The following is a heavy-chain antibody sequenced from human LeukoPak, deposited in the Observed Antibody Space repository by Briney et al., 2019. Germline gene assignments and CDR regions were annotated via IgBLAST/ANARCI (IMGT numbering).Heavy chain of an antibody. J-gene: IGHJ6*02. V-gene: IGHV4-59*01. Sequence: SETLSLTCAVSSGSIGSYYWSWLRQPPGRALEWIGYIYFTGTTNYNPSLKSRVTISVDTSKNQFSLSLTSVTAADTAVYYCAREDPQTRVPEGLDVWGQGTTVTVSS. CDR3: AREDPQTRVPEGLDV. D-gene: IGHD4/OR15-4a*01. CDR2: IYFTGTT. CDR1: SGSIGSYY.